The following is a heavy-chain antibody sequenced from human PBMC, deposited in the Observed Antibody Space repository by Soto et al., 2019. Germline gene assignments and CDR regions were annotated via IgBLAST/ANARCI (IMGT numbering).Heavy chain of an antibody. D-gene: IGHD6-13*01. CDR1: GFSFSNYA. CDR3: ARDRERDAWYEDY. CDR2: ISGRDDST. V-gene: IGHV3-23*01. J-gene: IGHJ4*02. Sequence: EVQLLESGGDLVQPGGSLRLSCVASGFSFSNYAMSWVRQVPGKGLEWVSVISGRDDSTYYADSVKGRFTTSRDNSKNTLYLQMTSLRAEDTAIYYCARDRERDAWYEDYWGQGTLVTVSS.